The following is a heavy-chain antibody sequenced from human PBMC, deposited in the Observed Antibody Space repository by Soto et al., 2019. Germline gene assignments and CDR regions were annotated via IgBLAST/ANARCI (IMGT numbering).Heavy chain of an antibody. D-gene: IGHD1-20*01. CDR1: GFTFSDYY. CDR2: ISSSSSYT. Sequence: GGSLRLSCAASGFTFSDYYMSWIRQAPGKGLEWVSYISSSSSYTNYADSVKGRFTISRDNAKNSLCLQMNSLRAEDTAVYYCARDRPNWNPGYGMDVWGQGTTVTVSS. CDR3: ARDRPNWNPGYGMDV. V-gene: IGHV3-11*06. J-gene: IGHJ6*02.